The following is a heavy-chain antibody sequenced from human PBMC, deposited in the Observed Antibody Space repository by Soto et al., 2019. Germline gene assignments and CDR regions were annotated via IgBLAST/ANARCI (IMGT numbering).Heavy chain of an antibody. CDR3: AVAMVREILIFESSGMHV. D-gene: IGHD3-10*01. CDR1: GGSFNNYA. J-gene: IGHJ6*02. Sequence: QVHLVQSGAEVKKPGSSVKVSCKTSGGSFNNYAVSWVRQALGQGLEWMGGIIPNFETPNYAQKFQDRVTIIPDESTSTVYMELRSLRSNDTAVYYCAVAMVREILIFESSGMHVWGQGTTVIVSS. CDR2: IIPNFETP. V-gene: IGHV1-69*01.